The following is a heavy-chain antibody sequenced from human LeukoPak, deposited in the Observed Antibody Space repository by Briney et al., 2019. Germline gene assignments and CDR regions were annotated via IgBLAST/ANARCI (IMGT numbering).Heavy chain of an antibody. D-gene: IGHD3-16*01. V-gene: IGHV3-30*03. CDR3: ARDRQMIY. CDR2: ISYDGSNK. Sequence: GRSLRLSCAASGFTFSSYGMHWVRQAPGKGLEWVAVISYDGSNKYYADSVKGRFTISRDNSKNTLYLQMNSLRADDTAVYYCARDRQMIYWGQGTLVTVSS. CDR1: GFTFSSYG. J-gene: IGHJ4*02.